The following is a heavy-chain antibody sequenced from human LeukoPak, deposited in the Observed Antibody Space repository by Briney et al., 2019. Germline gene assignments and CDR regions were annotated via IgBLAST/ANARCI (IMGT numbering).Heavy chain of an antibody. CDR1: GYAFTGYY. CDR2: INPSGGST. D-gene: IGHD5-18*01. V-gene: IGHV1-46*01. J-gene: IGHJ4*02. CDR3: ARSQGGAFSYGTDY. Sequence: ASVKVSCKASGYAFTGYYMQWVRQAPGQGLEWMGIINPSGGSTSYAQKFQGKVSMTRDTSTTTVYMELSSLKSEDTAVYYCARSQGGAFSYGTDYWGQGTLVTVSS.